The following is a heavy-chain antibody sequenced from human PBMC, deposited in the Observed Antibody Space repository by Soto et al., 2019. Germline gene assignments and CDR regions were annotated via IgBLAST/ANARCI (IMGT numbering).Heavy chain of an antibody. CDR3: ARDAPLLMATPFTFHY. J-gene: IGHJ4*02. V-gene: IGHV3-48*02. CDR2: ISSSSSTI. D-gene: IGHD3-10*01. Sequence: GGSLRLSCAASGFTFSSYSMNWVRQAPGKGLEWVSYISSSSSTIYYADSVKGRFTISRDNAKDSLYLQMNSLRDEDTAVYYCARDAPLLMATPFTFHYWGPGTLVTVS. CDR1: GFTFSSYS.